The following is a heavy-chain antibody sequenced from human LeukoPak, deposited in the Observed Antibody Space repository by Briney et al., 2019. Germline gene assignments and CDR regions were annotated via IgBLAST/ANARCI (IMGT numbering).Heavy chain of an antibody. Sequence: SETLSLTCTVSGGSISSYYWSWIRQPPGKGLEWIGYIYYSGSTNYNPSLKSRVTISVDTSKNQFSLKLSSVTAADTAVYYCARYSSGGHYFDFWGQGTLVTVSS. CDR3: ARYSSGGHYFDF. CDR1: GGSISSYY. V-gene: IGHV4-59*08. D-gene: IGHD2-8*02. J-gene: IGHJ4*02. CDR2: IYYSGST.